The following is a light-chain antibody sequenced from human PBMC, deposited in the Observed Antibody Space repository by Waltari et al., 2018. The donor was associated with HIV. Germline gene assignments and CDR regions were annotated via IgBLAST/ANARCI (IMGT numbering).Light chain of an antibody. CDR3: AAWDDSLSVYV. J-gene: IGLJ1*01. Sequence: QSVLTQPPSASGTPGQRVTISCSGSSSNIGSNYVYWYQQLPGTAPKLLIYRNKQPPSGVPDRFSGSTSGTSASLAISGLRSEDEADYFCAAWDDSLSVYVFGTGTKVTVL. CDR2: RNK. V-gene: IGLV1-47*01. CDR1: SSNIGSNY.